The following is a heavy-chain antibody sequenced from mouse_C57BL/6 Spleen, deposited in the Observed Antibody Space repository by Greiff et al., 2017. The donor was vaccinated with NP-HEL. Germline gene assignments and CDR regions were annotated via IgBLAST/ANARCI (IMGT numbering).Heavy chain of an antibody. CDR2: IYPGDGDT. J-gene: IGHJ3*01. CDR1: GYAFSSSW. CDR3: AREERFAY. V-gene: IGHV1-82*01. Sequence: VQLQQSGPELVKPGASVKISCKASGYAFSSSWMNWVKQRPGKGLEWIGRIYPGDGDTNYNGKFKGKATLTADKSSSTAYIQLSSLTSEDSAVYFCAREERFAYWGQGTLVTVSA.